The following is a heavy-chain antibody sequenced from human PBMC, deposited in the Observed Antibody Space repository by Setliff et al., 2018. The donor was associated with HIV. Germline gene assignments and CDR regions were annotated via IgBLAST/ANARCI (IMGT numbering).Heavy chain of an antibody. J-gene: IGHJ5*02. CDR2: ILNREIT. V-gene: IGHV4-59*01. D-gene: IGHD3-16*01. CDR3: AKGGASSHWLGP. CDR1: GASISSDS. Sequence: SETLSLTCTVSGASISSDSWSWIRQSPGKGLEWIGFILNREITNYNPSLQSRVSISMDTSKNQFSLELHSVTAADTAIYHCAKGGASSHWLGPWGQETLVTVSS.